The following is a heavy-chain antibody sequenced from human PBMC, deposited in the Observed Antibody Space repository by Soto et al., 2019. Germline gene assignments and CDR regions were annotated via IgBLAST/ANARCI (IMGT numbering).Heavy chain of an antibody. V-gene: IGHV2-5*02. D-gene: IGHD3-3*01. J-gene: IGHJ4*02. Sequence: QMTLNESGPTVVSPTESLTLTCRFSGFSLTTSGVGVGWIRQSPGKAPEWLALINWDDDKRYSASLKSRLTTTKDTSKNQAVLTVSDLDTTDTATYYCAHRVLRTVFGLVTTTAIYFDFWGQGTPVAVSS. CDR3: AHRVLRTVFGLVTTTAIYFDF. CDR2: INWDDDK. CDR1: GFSLTTSGVG.